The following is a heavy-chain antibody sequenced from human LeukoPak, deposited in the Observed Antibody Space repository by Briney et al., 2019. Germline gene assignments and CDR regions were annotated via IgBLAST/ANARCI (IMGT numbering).Heavy chain of an antibody. CDR3: ARGPHGWFDP. V-gene: IGHV4-34*01. CDR1: GGSFSGYY. J-gene: IGHJ5*02. Sequence: SETLSLTCAVYGGSFSGYYWSWIRQPPGKGLEWIGEINHSGSTNYNPSLKSRVTIPVDTSKNQFSLKLSSVTAADTAVYYCARGPHGWFDPWGQGTLVTVSS. CDR2: INHSGST.